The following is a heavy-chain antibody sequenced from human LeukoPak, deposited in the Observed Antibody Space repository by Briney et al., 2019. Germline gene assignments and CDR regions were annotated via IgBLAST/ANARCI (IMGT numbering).Heavy chain of an antibody. CDR1: GFTFSSYS. CDR3: ASSSSWYVEDY. CDR2: ISSSSSYI. J-gene: IGHJ4*02. Sequence: GGSLRLSCAASGFTFSSYSMNWVHQAPGKGLEWVSSISSSSSYIYYADSVKGRFTISRDNAKNSLYLQMNSLRAEDTAVYYCASSSSWYVEDYWGQGTLVTVSS. D-gene: IGHD6-13*01. V-gene: IGHV3-21*01.